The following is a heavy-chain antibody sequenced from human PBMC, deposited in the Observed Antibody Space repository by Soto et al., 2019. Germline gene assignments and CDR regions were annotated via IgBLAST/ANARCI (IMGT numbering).Heavy chain of an antibody. D-gene: IGHD1-7*01. V-gene: IGHV1-2*02. CDR2: INPNNGDQ. J-gene: IGHJ5*02. Sequence: GASVKVSCKVSGYSFTGYFMHWVRQAPGQGLEWMGWINPNNGDQKFSQKFQGRVTITRDTSTSTAYMELSSLRSEDTAVYYCARFLELALDPWG. CDR1: GYSFTGYF. CDR3: ARFLELALDP.